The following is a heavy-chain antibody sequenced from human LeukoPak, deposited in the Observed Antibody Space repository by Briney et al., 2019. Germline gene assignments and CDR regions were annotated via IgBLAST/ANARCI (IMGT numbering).Heavy chain of an antibody. Sequence: GGSLRLSCVASGFTFSSYAMSWVRQAPGKGLEWVSCSGDGTYYADSVKGRFTISRDNSKNTVYLQMNSLRAEDTAVYYCASVTMVRGPHFDYWGQGTLVTVSS. CDR2: SGDGT. J-gene: IGHJ4*02. D-gene: IGHD3-10*01. CDR1: GFTFSSYA. V-gene: IGHV3-23*01. CDR3: ASVTMVRGPHFDY.